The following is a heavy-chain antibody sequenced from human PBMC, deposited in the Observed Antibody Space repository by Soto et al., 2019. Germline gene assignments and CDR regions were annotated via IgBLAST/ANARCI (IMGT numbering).Heavy chain of an antibody. CDR3: ARGLRYSGMDV. CDR2: IDHSGST. V-gene: IGHV4-34*01. Sequence: NPWETLSLTCAVHRGSFNAYSWTWIRQPPGKGLEWIGEIDHSGSTTYNPSLKSRIIMSVDTSKNQFSLNVSSMTAADTAVYYCARGLRYSGMDVWGQGTTVTVSS. J-gene: IGHJ6*02. CDR1: RGSFNAYS.